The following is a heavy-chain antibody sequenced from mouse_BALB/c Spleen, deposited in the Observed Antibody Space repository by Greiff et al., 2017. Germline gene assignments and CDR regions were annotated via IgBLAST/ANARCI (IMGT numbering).Heavy chain of an antibody. D-gene: IGHD1-2*01. CDR3: ARFTTAHYYAMDY. J-gene: IGHJ4*01. CDR1: GFTFSSFG. CDR2: ISSGSSTI. V-gene: IGHV5-17*02. Sequence: DVMLVESGGGLVQPGGSRKLSCAASGFTFSSFGMHWVRQAPEKGLEWVAYISSGSSTIYYADTVKGRFTISRDNPKNTLFLQMTSLRSEDTAMYYCARFTTAHYYAMDYWGQGTSVTVSS.